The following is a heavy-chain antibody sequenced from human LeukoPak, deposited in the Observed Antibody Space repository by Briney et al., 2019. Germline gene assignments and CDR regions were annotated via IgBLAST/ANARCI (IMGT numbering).Heavy chain of an antibody. V-gene: IGHV5-51*01. Sequence: GASLQISCKASGYTFTNYWIGWVRQMPGKGLEWMVIMYPGDSDTRYSPSFQGQVTISADKSISTAYLQWSSLKASDTAMYYCAASTYGSGAYVGFDSWGQGTLVTVSS. D-gene: IGHD3-10*01. CDR2: MYPGDSDT. CDR1: GYTFTNYW. J-gene: IGHJ4*02. CDR3: AASTYGSGAYVGFDS.